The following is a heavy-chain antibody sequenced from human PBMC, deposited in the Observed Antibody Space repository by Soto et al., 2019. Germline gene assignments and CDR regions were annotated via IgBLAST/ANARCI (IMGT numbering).Heavy chain of an antibody. J-gene: IGHJ5*02. CDR2: SYYSGTT. Sequence: SETLSLTCTVSGATISVHSYYLTWIRQPPGKGLEWIGSSYYSGTTYFNPSLKSRATISVETSKNKFSLRLTSVTAADTAIYYCTRRYNWTANYSDPWGPGARVTVSS. V-gene: IGHV4-39*01. D-gene: IGHD1-20*01. CDR1: GATISVHSYY. CDR3: TRRYNWTANYSDP.